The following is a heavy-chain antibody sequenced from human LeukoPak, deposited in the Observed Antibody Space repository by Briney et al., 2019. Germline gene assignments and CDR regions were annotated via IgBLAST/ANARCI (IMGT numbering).Heavy chain of an antibody. Sequence: HGESLKISCKGSGXSFTSYCIGWVRQMPGKGLERMGIIYPGDSDTRYSPSFQGQVTISADKSISTAYLQWSSLKASDTAMYYCARLPSSSSGPGVNYYYYYGMDVWGQGTTVTVSS. J-gene: IGHJ6*02. CDR2: IYPGDSDT. CDR3: ARLPSSSSGPGVNYYYYYGMDV. V-gene: IGHV5-51*01. CDR1: GXSFTSYC. D-gene: IGHD6-6*01.